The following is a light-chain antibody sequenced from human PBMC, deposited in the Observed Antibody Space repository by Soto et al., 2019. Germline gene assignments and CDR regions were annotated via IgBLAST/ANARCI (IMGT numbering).Light chain of an antibody. Sequence: QSALTQPPSASGTAGQVVTISCSGGDSNIGSNSVYWYQHLPRMAPKLLIYYNNQRPSGVPDRFSGSRSGTSASLAIVGLRSEDEAVYYCAAWDASLSACVFGNGNKLTVL. J-gene: IGLJ1*01. CDR1: DSNIGSNS. CDR2: YNN. CDR3: AAWDASLSACV. V-gene: IGLV1-47*02.